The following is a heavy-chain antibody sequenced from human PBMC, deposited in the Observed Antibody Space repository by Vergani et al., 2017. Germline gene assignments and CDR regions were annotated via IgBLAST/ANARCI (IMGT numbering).Heavy chain of an antibody. D-gene: IGHD2-15*01. Sequence: QVQLQESGPGLVKPSETLSLTCAVSGYSISSGYYWGWIRQPPGKGLEWIGSIYHSGSTYYNPSLKSRVTISVDTSKNQFSLKLSSVTAADTAVHYCARSRAITVAATPYYDYGMDVWGQGTTVTVSS. CDR3: ARSRAITVAATPYYDYGMDV. J-gene: IGHJ6*02. CDR2: IYHSGST. CDR1: GYSISSGYY. V-gene: IGHV4-38-2*01.